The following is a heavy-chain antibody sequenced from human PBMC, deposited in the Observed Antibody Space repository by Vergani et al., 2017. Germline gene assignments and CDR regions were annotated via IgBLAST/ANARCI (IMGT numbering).Heavy chain of an antibody. J-gene: IGHJ5*02. CDR3: ARCFRDEEMIYGGTVENWFDP. V-gene: IGHV4-39*01. D-gene: IGHD3-22*01. CDR2: IYYSENK. CDR1: GGSITYGAFY. Sequence: QVRLQESGPGLVKPSETLSLTCTVSGGSITYGAFYWGWIRQSPGKGLGWIGSIYYSENKFYNPSLERRVTLSIDTTKNQFSLELKSVTAADTAVYYCARCFRDEEMIYGGTVENWFDPWGQGTLVTVSS.